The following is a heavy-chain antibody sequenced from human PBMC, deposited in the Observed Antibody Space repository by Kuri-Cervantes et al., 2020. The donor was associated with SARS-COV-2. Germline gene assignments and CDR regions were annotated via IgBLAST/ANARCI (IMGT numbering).Heavy chain of an antibody. Sequence: ASVKVSCKASGYTSTGYYMHWVRQAPGQGLEWMGWINPNSGGTNYAQKFQGRVTMTRDTSISTAYMELSRLRSDDTAVYYCARAYQGLGIWGDIDYWGQGTLVTVSS. V-gene: IGHV1-2*02. CDR3: ARAYQGLGIWGDIDY. D-gene: IGHD3-16*01. CDR1: GYTSTGYY. J-gene: IGHJ4*02. CDR2: INPNSGGT.